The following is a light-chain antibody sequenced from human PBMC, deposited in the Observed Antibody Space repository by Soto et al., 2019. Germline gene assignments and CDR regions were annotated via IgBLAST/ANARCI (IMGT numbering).Light chain of an antibody. Sequence: AIPMTKSPSSFSASTGDRVSITCRATQDIGTYLAWYQQIPGKAPKLLIYDASTLQTGVPSRFSRSGSGRDFTLTIISLQSEDFGTYYCQQFYNYPRTLGQGTKLEIK. CDR3: QQFYNYPRT. CDR1: QDIGTY. V-gene: IGKV1-8*01. CDR2: DAS. J-gene: IGKJ1*01.